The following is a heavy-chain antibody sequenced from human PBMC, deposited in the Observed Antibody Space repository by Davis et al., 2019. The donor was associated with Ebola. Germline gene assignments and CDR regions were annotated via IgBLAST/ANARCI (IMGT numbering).Heavy chain of an antibody. V-gene: IGHV3-15*01. CDR1: GFTFSNAW. Sequence: PGGSLRLSCAASGFTFSNAWMSWVRQAPGKGLEWVGRIKSKTDGGTTDYAAPVKGRFTISRDDSKNTLYLQMNSLKTEDTAVYYCTSEEVVAATLGVVWFDPWGQGTLVTVSS. D-gene: IGHD2-15*01. J-gene: IGHJ5*02. CDR3: TSEEVVAATLGVVWFDP. CDR2: IKSKTDGGTT.